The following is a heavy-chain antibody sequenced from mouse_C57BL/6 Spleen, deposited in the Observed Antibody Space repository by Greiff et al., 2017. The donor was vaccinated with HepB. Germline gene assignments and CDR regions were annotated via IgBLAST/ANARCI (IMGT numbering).Heavy chain of an antibody. Sequence: VQLQQSGAELVRPGTSVKVSCKASGYAFTNYLIEWVKQRPGQGLEWIGVINPGSGGTNYNEKFKGKATLTADKSSSTAYMQLSSLTSEDSAVYFCARELGLGAYWGQGTLVTVSA. D-gene: IGHD4-1*01. CDR2: INPGSGGT. V-gene: IGHV1-54*01. CDR1: GYAFTNYL. CDR3: ARELGLGAY. J-gene: IGHJ3*01.